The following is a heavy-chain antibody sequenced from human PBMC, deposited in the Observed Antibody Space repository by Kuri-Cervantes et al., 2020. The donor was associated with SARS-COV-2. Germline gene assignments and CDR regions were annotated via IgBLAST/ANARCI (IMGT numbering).Heavy chain of an antibody. CDR3: AKDSLLEVEFDY. Sequence: SVKVSCKASGGTFSSYAISWVRQAPGQGLEWMGGIIPIFGTANYAQKFQGRVTITTDESTSTAYMELNSLRAEDTAVYYCAKDSLLEVEFDYWGQGTLVTVSS. CDR2: IIPIFGTA. CDR1: GGTFSSYA. V-gene: IGHV1-69*05. J-gene: IGHJ4*02. D-gene: IGHD1-1*01.